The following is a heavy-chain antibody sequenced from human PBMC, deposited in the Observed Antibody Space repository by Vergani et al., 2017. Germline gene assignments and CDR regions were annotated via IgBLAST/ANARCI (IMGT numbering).Heavy chain of an antibody. CDR2: IQCDGSNQ. Sequence: QVQLVESGGGVVQRGGSLRLSCATSGFTLSNYDMQWIRQGPGKGLEFVALIQCDGSNQYNADSVKCRFTLSRNFSKNTLYLQMNSLRTDDTATYYCAKHFRGWGIDYWGQGTQVIVSS. D-gene: IGHD3-16*01. V-gene: IGHV3-30*02. CDR1: GFTLSNYD. CDR3: AKHFRGWGIDY. J-gene: IGHJ4*02.